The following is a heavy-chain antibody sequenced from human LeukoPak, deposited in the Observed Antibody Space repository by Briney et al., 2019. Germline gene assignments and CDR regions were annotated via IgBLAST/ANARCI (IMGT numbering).Heavy chain of an antibody. D-gene: IGHD6-19*01. CDR1: GGSISGYY. V-gene: IGHV4-59*01. CDR3: ARGAAVAGTGLSSQQYYHGMDV. J-gene: IGHJ6*02. Sequence: SETLSLTCTVSGGSISGYYWSWIRQPPGKGLEWIGYIYYSGSTNYNPSLKSRVTISIDTSKNQFSLKLSSVIAADTAVYYCARGAAVAGTGLSSQQYYHGMDVWGQGTTVTVSS. CDR2: IYYSGST.